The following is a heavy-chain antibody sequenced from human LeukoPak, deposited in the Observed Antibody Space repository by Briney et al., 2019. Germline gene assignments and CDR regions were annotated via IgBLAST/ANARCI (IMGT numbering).Heavy chain of an antibody. Sequence: ASVKVPCKASGYTFTSYGISWVRQAPGQGLEWMGWISAYNGNTNYAQKLQGRVTMTTDTSTSTAYMELRSLRSDDTGVYFCARDHGGYETEFYFDYWAQGTLVTVSS. V-gene: IGHV1-18*01. D-gene: IGHD5-12*01. J-gene: IGHJ4*02. CDR2: ISAYNGNT. CDR3: ARDHGGYETEFYFDY. CDR1: GYTFTSYG.